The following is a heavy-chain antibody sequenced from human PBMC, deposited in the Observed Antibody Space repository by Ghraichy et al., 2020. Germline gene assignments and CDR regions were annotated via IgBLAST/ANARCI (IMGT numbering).Heavy chain of an antibody. CDR3: ARVAKPARLYSGSYYEGWFDP. D-gene: IGHD1-26*01. V-gene: IGHV1-69*10. Sequence: SVKVSCKASGGTFSSYAISWVRQAPGQGLEWMGGIIPIFGIANYAQKFQGRVTITADKSTSTAYMELSSLRSEDTAVYYCARVAKPARLYSGSYYEGWFDPWGQGTLVTVSS. CDR2: IIPIFGIA. J-gene: IGHJ5*02. CDR1: GGTFSSYA.